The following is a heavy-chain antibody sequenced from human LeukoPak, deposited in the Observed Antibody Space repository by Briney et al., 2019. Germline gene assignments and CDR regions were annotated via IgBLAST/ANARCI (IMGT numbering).Heavy chain of an antibody. D-gene: IGHD1-26*01. Sequence: PSETLSLTCTVSGGSISSYYWSWIRQPPGKGLEWIGYIYYSGSTNYNPSLKSRVTISVDTSKNQFSLKLSSVTAADTAVYYCARDNSGSYYYYGMDVWGQGTTVTVSS. CDR2: IYYSGST. CDR3: ARDNSGSYYYYGMDV. CDR1: GGSISSYY. J-gene: IGHJ6*02. V-gene: IGHV4-59*01.